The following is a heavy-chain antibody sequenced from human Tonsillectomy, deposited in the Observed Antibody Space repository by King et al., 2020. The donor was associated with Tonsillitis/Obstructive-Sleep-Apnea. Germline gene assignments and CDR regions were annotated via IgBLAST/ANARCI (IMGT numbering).Heavy chain of an antibody. J-gene: IGHJ3*02. Sequence: VQLQESGPRLVKPSGTLSLTCAVSGGSISSSNWWSWVRQPPGKGLGWIGEISHSGSTKHNPSLKSRFNISLDKSNNQFSLKLSSVTAADTALYYCARAGDWGKAFDIWGQGTMVTVSS. V-gene: IGHV4-4*02. CDR2: ISHSGST. CDR3: ARAGDWGKAFDI. D-gene: IGHD7-27*01. CDR1: GGSISSSNW.